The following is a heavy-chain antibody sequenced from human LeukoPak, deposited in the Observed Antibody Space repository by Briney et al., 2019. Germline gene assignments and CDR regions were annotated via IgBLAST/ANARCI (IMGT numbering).Heavy chain of an antibody. Sequence: SETLSLTCAVYGGSFSGYYWSWIRQPPGKGLEWIGEINHSGSTNYNPSLKSRVTISVDTSKNQFSLKLTSVTAADTAVYYCARHLAVAGRSFYYYGRRLGPMDHGHRLL. CDR1: GGSFSGYY. J-gene: IGHJ6*02. D-gene: IGHD6-19*01. CDR3: ARHLAVAGRSFYYYGRR. V-gene: IGHV4-34*01. CDR2: INHSGST.